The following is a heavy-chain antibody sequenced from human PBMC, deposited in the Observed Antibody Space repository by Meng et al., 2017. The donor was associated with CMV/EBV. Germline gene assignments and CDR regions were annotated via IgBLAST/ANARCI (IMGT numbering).Heavy chain of an antibody. CDR2: IYYSGST. J-gene: IGHJ4*02. V-gene: IGHV4-39*07. CDR3: AGEHVPYSSSWYYFDY. Sequence: SETLSLTCTVSGGSISSSSYYWGWIRQPPGKGLEWIGSIYYSGSTYCNPSLKSRVTISVDTSKNQFSLKLSSVTAADTAVYYCAGEHVPYSSSWYYFDYWGQGTLVTVSS. CDR1: GGSISSSSYY. D-gene: IGHD6-13*01.